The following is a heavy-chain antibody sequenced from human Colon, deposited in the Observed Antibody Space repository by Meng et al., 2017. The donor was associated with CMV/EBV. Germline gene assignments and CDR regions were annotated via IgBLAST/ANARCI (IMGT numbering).Heavy chain of an antibody. CDR3: AKDSGYYGMDV. Sequence: ETLSLTCTVSGGSISSSSYYWGWIRQPPGKGLEWIGSIYYSGSTYYNPSLKSRVTISVDTSKNQFSLKLSSVTAADTAVYYCAKDSGYYGMDVWGQGTTVTVSS. CDR2: IYYSGST. J-gene: IGHJ6*02. V-gene: IGHV4-39*07. CDR1: GGSISSSSYY. D-gene: IGHD3-10*01.